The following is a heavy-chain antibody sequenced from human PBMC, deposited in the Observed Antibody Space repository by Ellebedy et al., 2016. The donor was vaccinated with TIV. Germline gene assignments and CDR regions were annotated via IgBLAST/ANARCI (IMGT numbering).Heavy chain of an antibody. J-gene: IGHJ4*02. CDR3: ARGWSTPDS. CDR1: GFTFGGYG. CDR2: IWYDGTTK. V-gene: IGHV3-33*01. D-gene: IGHD2-15*01. Sequence: GESLKISCATSGFTFGGYGIHWVRQAPGKGLEWVAVIWYDGTTKYYIDSVKGRFSISRDNAQNTLFLQMNSLRVEDTAVYYCARGWSTPDSWGQGTLVIVSS.